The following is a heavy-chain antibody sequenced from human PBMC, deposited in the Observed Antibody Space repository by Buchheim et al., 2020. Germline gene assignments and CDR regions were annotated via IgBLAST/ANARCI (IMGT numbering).Heavy chain of an antibody. CDR3: ARGGTFSGPPLDY. CDR2: ISYDGSNK. CDR1: GFTFSSYA. D-gene: IGHD1-14*01. V-gene: IGHV3-30-3*01. Sequence: QVQLVESGGGVVQPGRSLRLSCAASGFTFSSYAMHWVRQAPGKGLEWVAVISYDGSNKYYADSVKGRFTISRDNSKNTLYLQMNSLRAEDTAVYYCARGGTFSGPPLDYWGQGTL. J-gene: IGHJ4*02.